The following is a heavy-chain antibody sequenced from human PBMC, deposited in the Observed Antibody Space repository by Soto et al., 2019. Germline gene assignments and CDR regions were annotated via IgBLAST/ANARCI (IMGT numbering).Heavy chain of an antibody. Sequence: EVQLVESGGGLVKPGGSLRLSCAACGFTFSSYSMNWVRQAPGKGLEWVSSISSSSSYIYYADSVKGRFTISRDNAKNSLYLQMNSLRAEDTAVYYCARGEGQPSPVDYWGQGTLVTVSS. CDR3: ARGEGQPSPVDY. CDR1: GFTFSSYS. CDR2: ISSSSSYI. J-gene: IGHJ4*02. D-gene: IGHD6-13*01. V-gene: IGHV3-21*01.